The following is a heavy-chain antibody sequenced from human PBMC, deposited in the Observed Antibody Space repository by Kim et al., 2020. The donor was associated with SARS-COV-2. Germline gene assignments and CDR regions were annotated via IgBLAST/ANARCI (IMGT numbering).Heavy chain of an antibody. D-gene: IGHD6-13*01. CDR2: ISYDGSNK. Sequence: GGSLRLSCAASGFTFSSYGMHWVRQAPGKGLEWVAVISYDGSNKYYADSVKGRFTISRDNSKNTLYLQMNSLRAEDTAVYYCAKGGHFFGSSWSRDAFDIWGQGTMVTVSS. V-gene: IGHV3-30*18. J-gene: IGHJ3*02. CDR3: AKGGHFFGSSWSRDAFDI. CDR1: GFTFSSYG.